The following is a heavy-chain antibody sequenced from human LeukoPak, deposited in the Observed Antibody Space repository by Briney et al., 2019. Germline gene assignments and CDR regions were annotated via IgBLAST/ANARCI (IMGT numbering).Heavy chain of an antibody. CDR2: INHSGST. J-gene: IGHJ4*02. CDR1: GGSFSGYY. CDR3: AKIIADGGFDY. Sequence: SETLSLTCAVYGGSFSGYYWSWIRQPPGKGLEWIGEINHSGSTNYNPSLKSRVTISVDTSKKQFSLKLTSVTAADTAVYYCAKIIADGGFDYWGQGTLVTVSS. D-gene: IGHD4-23*01. V-gene: IGHV4-34*01.